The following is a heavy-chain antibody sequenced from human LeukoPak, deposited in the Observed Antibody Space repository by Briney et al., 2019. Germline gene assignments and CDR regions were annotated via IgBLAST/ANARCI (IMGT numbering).Heavy chain of an antibody. CDR1: GYTFTGYY. CDR2: TNPNGGGT. D-gene: IGHD4-11*01. V-gene: IGHV1-2*02. Sequence: ASVKVSFKASGYTFTGYYMHWVRQAPGQGLEWMGWTNPNGGGTNYAQKFQGRVTMTRDTSINTAYMELSSLRSDDTAVYYCARAGLQYYYFMDVWGKGTTVTVSS. J-gene: IGHJ6*03. CDR3: ARAGLQYYYFMDV.